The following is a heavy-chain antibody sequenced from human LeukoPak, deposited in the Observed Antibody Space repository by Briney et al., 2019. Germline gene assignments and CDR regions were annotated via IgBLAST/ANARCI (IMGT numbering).Heavy chain of an antibody. CDR1: GFTFDDYG. CDR2: INWNGGST. V-gene: IGHV3-20*04. Sequence: GGSLRLSCAASGFTFDDYGMSWVRQAPGKGLEWVSGINWNGGSTGYADSVKGRFTISRDNAKNSLYLQMNSLRAEDTALYYCARDGGYYDSSGYYGYWGQGTLVTVSS. CDR3: ARDGGYYDSSGYYGY. D-gene: IGHD3-22*01. J-gene: IGHJ4*02.